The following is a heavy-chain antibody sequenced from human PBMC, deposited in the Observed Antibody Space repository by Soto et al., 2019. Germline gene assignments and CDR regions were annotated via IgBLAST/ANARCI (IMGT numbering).Heavy chain of an antibody. D-gene: IGHD2-2*01. CDR1: GGSISSYY. J-gene: IGHJ3*02. CDR2: IYYSGST. V-gene: IGHV4-59*08. Sequence: KASETLSLTCTVSGGSISSYYWSWIRQPPGKGLEWIGYIYYSGSTNYNPSLKSRVTISVDTSKNQSSLKLSSVTAADTAVYYCARRVWGDCSSTSCQGGYDAFDIWGQGTMVTVSS. CDR3: ARRVWGDCSSTSCQGGYDAFDI.